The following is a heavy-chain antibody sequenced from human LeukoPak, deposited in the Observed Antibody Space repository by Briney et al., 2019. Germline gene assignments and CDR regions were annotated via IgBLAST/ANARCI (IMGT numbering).Heavy chain of an antibody. CDR2: IKSKTDGGTA. CDR1: GLTFNNAW. V-gene: IGHV3-15*01. D-gene: IGHD1-1*01. Sequence: GGSLRLSCAASGLTFNNAWMSWARQAPGKGLEWVGRIKSKTDGGTADYAAPVKGRLTISKDDSKNTVYLQMNRLKTEDTAVYYFIHIIAAGTILGDWGQGTLVTVSS. CDR3: IHIIAAGTILGD. J-gene: IGHJ4*02.